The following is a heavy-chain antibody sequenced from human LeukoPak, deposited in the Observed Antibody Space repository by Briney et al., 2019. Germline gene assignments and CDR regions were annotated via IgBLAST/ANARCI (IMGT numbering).Heavy chain of an antibody. V-gene: IGHV3-48*01. D-gene: IGHD6-6*01. J-gene: IGHJ4*02. CDR3: AREYSSSSGRSFDY. CDR2: ISPSATSI. CDR1: AFTFSGYS. Sequence: GGSLRLSCAASAFTFSGYSMNWVRQAPGKGLEWVSYISPSATSIYYADSVKGRFTISRDNAKNSLYLQMNSLRAEDTAVYYCAREYSSSSGRSFDYWGQGTLVTVSS.